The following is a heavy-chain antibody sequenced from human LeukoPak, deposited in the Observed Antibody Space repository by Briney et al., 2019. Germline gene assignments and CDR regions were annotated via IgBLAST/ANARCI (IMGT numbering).Heavy chain of an antibody. V-gene: IGHV4-59*08. Sequence: SESPSLTCTVSAGSLSSDYWSWIRQSPGKGLEWIGYIYDSGSTNYNPSLKSRVTISIDTSKYQFSLKLTSVTAADTAVYYCARRYSSSWYFDYWGQGTLFTVSS. J-gene: IGHJ4*02. D-gene: IGHD6-13*01. CDR2: IYDSGST. CDR1: AGSLSSDY. CDR3: ARRYSSSWYFDY.